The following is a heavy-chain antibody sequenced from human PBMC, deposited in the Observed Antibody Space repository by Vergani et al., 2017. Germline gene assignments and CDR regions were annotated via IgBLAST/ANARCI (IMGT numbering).Heavy chain of an antibody. CDR2: IYYSGST. CDR1: GGSISSYY. V-gene: IGHV4-59*01. J-gene: IGHJ4*02. Sequence: QVQLQESGPGLVKPSETLSLTCTVSGGSISSYYWSWIRQPPGKGLEWIGYIYYSGSTNYNPSLKSRVTISVDTSKNQFSLKLSSVTAAETAVYYCARDIGDYWGQGTLVTVSS. CDR3: ARDIGDY.